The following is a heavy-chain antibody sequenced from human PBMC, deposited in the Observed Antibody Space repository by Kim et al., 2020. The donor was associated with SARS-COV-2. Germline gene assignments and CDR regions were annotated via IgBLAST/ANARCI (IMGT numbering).Heavy chain of an antibody. CDR2: ST. CDR3: HLVPAATFYY. V-gene: IGHV4-34*01. Sequence: STNYNPSLKSRVTISVDTSKNQFSLKLSSVTAADTAVYYCHLVPAATFYYWGQGTLVTVSS. D-gene: IGHD2-2*01. J-gene: IGHJ4*02.